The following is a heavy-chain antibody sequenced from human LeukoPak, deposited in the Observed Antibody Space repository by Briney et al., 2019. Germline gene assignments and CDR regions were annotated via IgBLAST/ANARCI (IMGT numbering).Heavy chain of an antibody. CDR2: IIAIFGTA. CDR1: GGTFSSYA. D-gene: IGHD2-2*01. CDR3: AAVVPAVMGYFDY. V-gene: IGHV1-69*13. Sequence: SVKVSCKASGGTFSSYAISWVRQAPGQGLEWMGGIIAIFGTANYAQKFQGRVTITADESTSTAYMELSSLSSEDTAVYYCAAVVPAVMGYFDYWGQGTLVTVSS. J-gene: IGHJ4*02.